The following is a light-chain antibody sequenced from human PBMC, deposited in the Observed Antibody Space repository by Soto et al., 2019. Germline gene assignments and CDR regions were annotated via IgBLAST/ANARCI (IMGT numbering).Light chain of an antibody. J-gene: IGKJ4*01. V-gene: IGKV3-15*01. CDR1: QSVSSN. Sequence: EIVMTQSPATLSVSPGERATLSCRASQSVSSNLAWYQQKPGQAHRLLIYGASTRATGIPARFSGSVSGTDFTPTIRSLQSEDFAADYCQQYNNCPPLTFGGGTKVEIK. CDR3: QQYNNCPPLT. CDR2: GAS.